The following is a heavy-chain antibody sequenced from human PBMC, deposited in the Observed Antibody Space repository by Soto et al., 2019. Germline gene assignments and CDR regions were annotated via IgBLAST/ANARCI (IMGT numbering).Heavy chain of an antibody. V-gene: IGHV4-59*01. J-gene: IGHJ4*02. CDR3: VSHFGGLSGGWYGAYFDR. D-gene: IGHD6-19*01. CDR1: GGSISSGY. CDR2: ISYSGNS. Sequence: QLQLQESGPGLVKPSETLSLTCTVSGGSISSGYCGWIRQPPGKALEWIGYISYSGNSDFNPSLKSRVTMAVDTSKNQFSLRLNSVTAADTAVYHCVSHFGGLSGGWYGAYFDRWGQGTLVTVSS.